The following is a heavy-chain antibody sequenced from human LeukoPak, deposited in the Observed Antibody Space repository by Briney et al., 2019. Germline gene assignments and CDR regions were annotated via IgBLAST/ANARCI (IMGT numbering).Heavy chain of an antibody. Sequence: SETLSLTCAVYGGSFSRYYWTWIRQPPGKGLEWIGEINHSGSANYNPSLKSRVTISVDTSKNQFSLKLSSVTAADTAVYYCAKDLHSSGWYVGDFDYWGQGTLVTVSS. CDR1: GGSFSRYY. V-gene: IGHV4-34*01. D-gene: IGHD6-19*01. CDR2: INHSGSA. J-gene: IGHJ4*02. CDR3: AKDLHSSGWYVGDFDY.